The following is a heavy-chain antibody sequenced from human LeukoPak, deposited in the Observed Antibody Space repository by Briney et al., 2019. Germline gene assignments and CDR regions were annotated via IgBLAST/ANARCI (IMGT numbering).Heavy chain of an antibody. Sequence: SETLSLTCAVYGGSFSGYYWSWIRQPPGKGLEWIGEINHSGSTNYNPSLKSRVTISVDTSKNQFSLKLSSVTAADTAVYYCARGNYYSSGSYLGYWGQGTLVTVSS. J-gene: IGHJ4*02. CDR3: ARGNYYSSGSYLGY. D-gene: IGHD3-10*01. V-gene: IGHV4-34*01. CDR2: INHSGST. CDR1: GGSFSGYY.